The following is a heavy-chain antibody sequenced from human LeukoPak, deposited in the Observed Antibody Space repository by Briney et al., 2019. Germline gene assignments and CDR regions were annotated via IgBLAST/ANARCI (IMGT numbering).Heavy chain of an antibody. D-gene: IGHD6-13*01. J-gene: IGHJ4*02. V-gene: IGHV3-30-3*01. CDR2: ISYDGSNK. Sequence: PGRSLRLSCAASGFTFSSYAMHWVRQAPGKGLEWVAVISYDGSNKYYADSVKGRFTISRDNSKNTLYLQMNSLRAEDTAVYYCAKDISSIAAAEVDYWGQGTLVTVSS. CDR3: AKDISSIAAAEVDY. CDR1: GFTFSSYA.